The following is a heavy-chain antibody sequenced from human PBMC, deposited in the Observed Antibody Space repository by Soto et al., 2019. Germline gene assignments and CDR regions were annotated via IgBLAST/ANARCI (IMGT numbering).Heavy chain of an antibody. CDR2: IYYSGST. CDR3: AREGYYDSSGYVY. Sequence: SETLSLTCTVSGGSIISYYWIWIRHPPGKGLEWIGYIYYSGSTNYNPSLKSRVTISVDTSKNQFSLKLSSVTAADTAVYYCAREGYYDSSGYVYWGQGTLVTVSS. J-gene: IGHJ4*02. CDR1: GGSIISYY. D-gene: IGHD3-22*01. V-gene: IGHV4-59*01.